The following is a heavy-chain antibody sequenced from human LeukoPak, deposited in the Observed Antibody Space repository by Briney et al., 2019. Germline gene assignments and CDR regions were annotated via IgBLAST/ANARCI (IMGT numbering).Heavy chain of an antibody. CDR1: GFTFSSYA. Sequence: PGGSLRLSCAASGFTFSSYAMSWVRQAPGKGLEWVSAISGSGGSTYYADSVKGRFTISRDNSKNTLYLQMNSLRAEDTAVYYCARDQGSSSSLNNYYYGMDVWGQGTTVTVSS. V-gene: IGHV3-23*01. CDR2: ISGSGGST. J-gene: IGHJ6*02. CDR3: ARDQGSSSSLNNYYYGMDV. D-gene: IGHD6-13*01.